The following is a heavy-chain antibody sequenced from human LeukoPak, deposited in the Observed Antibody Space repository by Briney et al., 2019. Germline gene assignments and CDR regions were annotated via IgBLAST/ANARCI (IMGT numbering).Heavy chain of an antibody. CDR3: ARARPATAIVPYYFDY. CDR2: INHSGST. D-gene: IGHD2-21*02. CDR1: GGSFSGYY. Sequence: SETLSLTCAVSGGSFSGYYWSWIRQPPGKGLEWIGEINHSGSTNYNPSLKSRVTISVDTSKNQFSLKLSSVTAADTAVYYCARARPATAIVPYYFDYWGQGTLVTVSS. J-gene: IGHJ4*02. V-gene: IGHV4-34*01.